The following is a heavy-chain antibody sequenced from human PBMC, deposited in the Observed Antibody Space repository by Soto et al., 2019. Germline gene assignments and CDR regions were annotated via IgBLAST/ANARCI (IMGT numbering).Heavy chain of an antibody. V-gene: IGHV1-2*02. Sequence: ASVKVSCKASGYTFTGYYMHWVRQAPGQGLEWMGWINPNSGGTNYAQKFQGRVTMTRDTSISTAYMELSRLRSDDTAVYYCARDIVVVPAAMRGPYYYYGMDVWGQGTTVTVPS. CDR2: INPNSGGT. CDR3: ARDIVVVPAAMRGPYYYYGMDV. D-gene: IGHD2-2*01. J-gene: IGHJ6*02. CDR1: GYTFTGYY.